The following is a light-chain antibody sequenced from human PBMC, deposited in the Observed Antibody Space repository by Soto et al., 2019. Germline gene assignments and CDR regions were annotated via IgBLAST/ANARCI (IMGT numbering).Light chain of an antibody. CDR1: QSISSW. Sequence: DIQMTQSPSTLSASVGDRVTITCRASQSISSWLAWYQQKLGRAPRLLIYDASSLESGVPSRFSGSGYGTEFTLTISSLQPDDFPTYYCQQYNTYSSLTFGGGTKVEIK. V-gene: IGKV1-5*01. J-gene: IGKJ4*01. CDR2: DAS. CDR3: QQYNTYSSLT.